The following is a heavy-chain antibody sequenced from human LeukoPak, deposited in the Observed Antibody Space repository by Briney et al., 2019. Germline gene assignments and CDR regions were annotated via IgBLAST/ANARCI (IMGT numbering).Heavy chain of an antibody. J-gene: IGHJ3*02. CDR2: ISNTGGST. D-gene: IGHD3-3*01. Sequence: GGSLRLSCAASGFSFSIYAMSWVRQAPGKGLQWVSAISNTGGSTHYADSVKGRFTISRDNSKNTLYLQMNTLRVDDTAVYYCAKSGGNYDFWSGYYDAFDIWGQGTMVTVSS. V-gene: IGHV3-23*01. CDR3: AKSGGNYDFWSGYYDAFDI. CDR1: GFSFSIYA.